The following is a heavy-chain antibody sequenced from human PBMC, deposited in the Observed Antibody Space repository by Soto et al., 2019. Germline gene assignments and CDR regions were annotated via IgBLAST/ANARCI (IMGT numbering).Heavy chain of an antibody. CDR3: AIFLSNGYDPSFDY. D-gene: IGHD5-12*01. CDR2: IIPIFGTA. J-gene: IGHJ4*02. CDR1: GVTFSSYA. Sequence: QVQLVQSGAEVKKPGSSVKVSCKASGVTFSSYAISWVRQAPGQGLEWMGGIIPIFGTANYAQKFQGRVTITADESTSTANMELSSLRSEDRAVYYCAIFLSNGYDPSFDYWGQGTLVTVSS. V-gene: IGHV1-69*01.